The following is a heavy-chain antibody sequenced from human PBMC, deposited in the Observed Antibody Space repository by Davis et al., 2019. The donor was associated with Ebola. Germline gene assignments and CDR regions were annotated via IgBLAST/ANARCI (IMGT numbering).Heavy chain of an antibody. V-gene: IGHV3-21*01. J-gene: IGHJ4*02. CDR1: GFTFSSYG. CDR2: ISSSSSYI. Sequence: GESLKISCAASGFTFSSYGMHWVRQAPGKGLEWVSSISSSSSYIYYADSVKGRFTVSRENAENSMFLQMNSLRAEDTAVYYCARATHFDYWGQGTLVTVSS. CDR3: ARATHFDY. D-gene: IGHD2-15*01.